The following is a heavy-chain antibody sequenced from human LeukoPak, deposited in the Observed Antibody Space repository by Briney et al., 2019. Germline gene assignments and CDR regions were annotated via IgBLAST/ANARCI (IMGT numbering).Heavy chain of an antibody. CDR1: VGSISSYY. CDR3: ARGLGRAVFDL. V-gene: IGHV4-4*07. J-gene: IGHJ2*01. CDR2: LYTSWCT. Sequence: SETLSLTCTVSVGSISSYYGRWIRQPAGRGLEWIGRLYTSWCTNYNPSLKSRVTISVDTSKNQFSLKMSSVTAANTAVYYCARGLGRAVFDLWGRGNLVTVSS. D-gene: IGHD3-16*01.